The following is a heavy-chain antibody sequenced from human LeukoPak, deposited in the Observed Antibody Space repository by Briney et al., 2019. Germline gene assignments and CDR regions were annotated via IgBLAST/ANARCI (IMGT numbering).Heavy chain of an antibody. V-gene: IGHV4-4*07. CDR2: VSTGGST. CDR3: AREDSSGWYNYFDI. J-gene: IGHJ4*02. Sequence: SETLSLTCTVSGDSISNYYWSRIRQPAGKGLEWIGRVSTGGSTNYNPSLKSRVTVSVDTSKNQFSLKLTSATAADTAVYYCAREDSSGWYNYFDIWGQGALVTVSS. D-gene: IGHD6-19*01. CDR1: GDSISNYY.